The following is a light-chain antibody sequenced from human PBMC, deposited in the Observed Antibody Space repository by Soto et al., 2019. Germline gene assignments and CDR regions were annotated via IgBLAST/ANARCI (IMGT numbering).Light chain of an antibody. CDR2: GAS. CDR3: KQYGSSRWT. Sequence: EIVLTQSPGTLSLSPGERATLSCRASQSISSSYLGWYQQKPGQAPRLLIYGASTRATGIPDRFSGSGSGTDFTLTISRLEPEDFAVYYCKQYGSSRWTFGQGTKVDIK. CDR1: QSISSSY. J-gene: IGKJ1*01. V-gene: IGKV3-20*01.